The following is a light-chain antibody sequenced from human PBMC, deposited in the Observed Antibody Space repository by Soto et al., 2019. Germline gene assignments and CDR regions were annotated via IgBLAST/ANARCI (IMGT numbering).Light chain of an antibody. J-gene: IGKJ4*01. CDR1: QSVSIW. CDR2: AAS. CDR3: QQFDNLPLLT. Sequence: DIQMTQSPSALSASEGDRVTISCRASQSVSIWLAWYQQKPGKAPKLLIYAASSLQSGVPSRFSGSGSGTHFTFTISSLQPEDIATYYCQQFDNLPLLTFGGGTKV. V-gene: IGKV1-5*01.